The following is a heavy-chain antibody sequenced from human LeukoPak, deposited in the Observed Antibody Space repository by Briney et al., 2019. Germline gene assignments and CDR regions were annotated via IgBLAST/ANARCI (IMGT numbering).Heavy chain of an antibody. CDR2: INPSGGST. CDR3: ARDERVAATLPPYYFDY. D-gene: IGHD2-15*01. J-gene: IGHJ4*02. V-gene: IGHV1-46*01. CDR1: GYTFTSYY. Sequence: ASVKVSCKASGYTFTSYYMHWVRQAPGQGLEWMGIINPSGGSTSYAQKLQGRVTMTRDTSTSTVYMELSSLRSEDTAVYYCARDERVAATLPPYYFDYWGQGTLVTVSS.